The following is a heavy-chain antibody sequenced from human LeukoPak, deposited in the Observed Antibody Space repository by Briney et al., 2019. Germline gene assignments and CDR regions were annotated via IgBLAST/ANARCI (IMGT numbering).Heavy chain of an antibody. CDR2: MNPNSGNT. CDR3: ARFSSGWYDYYYYGMDV. J-gene: IGHJ6*02. Sequence: ASVKVSCKASGYTFTSYDINWVRQATGQGLEWMGWMNPNSGNTGYAQKFQGRVTMTRNTSMSTVYMELSSLRSEDTAVYYCARFSSGWYDYYYYGMDVWGQGTTVTVSS. D-gene: IGHD6-19*01. CDR1: GYTFTSYD. V-gene: IGHV1-8*01.